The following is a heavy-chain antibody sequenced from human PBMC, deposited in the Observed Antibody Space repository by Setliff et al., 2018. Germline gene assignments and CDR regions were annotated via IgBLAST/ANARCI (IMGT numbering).Heavy chain of an antibody. Sequence: TLSLTCTVSGGSISSGDYYWSWIRQPPGKGLEWIGYIYSSGSTYYNPSLKSRVAISIDTSKNQFSLKLSSVTAADTAVYYCARGFPRYYDTFDPWGQGTLVTVSS. CDR1: GGSISSGDYY. J-gene: IGHJ5*02. CDR2: IYSSGST. V-gene: IGHV4-30-4*08. D-gene: IGHD3-9*01. CDR3: ARGFPRYYDTFDP.